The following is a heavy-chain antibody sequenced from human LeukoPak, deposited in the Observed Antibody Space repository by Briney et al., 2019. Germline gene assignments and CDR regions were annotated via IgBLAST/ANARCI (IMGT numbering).Heavy chain of an antibody. Sequence: PGGSLRLSCAASGFTFSSYWMSWVRQAPGKGLEWVANIKQDGSEKYYVDSVKGRFTISRDNAKNSLYLQMNSLRAEDTAVYYCARDGGSSWYADDYWGQGTLVTVSS. CDR1: GFTFSSYW. J-gene: IGHJ4*02. CDR2: IKQDGSEK. V-gene: IGHV3-7*03. CDR3: ARDGGSSWYADDY. D-gene: IGHD6-13*01.